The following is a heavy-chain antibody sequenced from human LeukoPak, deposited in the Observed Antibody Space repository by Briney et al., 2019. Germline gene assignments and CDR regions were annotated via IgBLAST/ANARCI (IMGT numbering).Heavy chain of an antibody. Sequence: GGSLRLSCAASGFTFSSYSMNWVRQAPGKGLEWVSSISIISSYIYYADSVKGRFTISRDNAKNSLYLQMNRLRAEDTAVYYCARYSYGSRRYYYFYYWGQGTLVTVSS. CDR3: ARYSYGSRRYYYFYY. J-gene: IGHJ4*02. V-gene: IGHV3-21*01. CDR2: ISIISSYI. CDR1: GFTFSSYS. D-gene: IGHD3-10*01.